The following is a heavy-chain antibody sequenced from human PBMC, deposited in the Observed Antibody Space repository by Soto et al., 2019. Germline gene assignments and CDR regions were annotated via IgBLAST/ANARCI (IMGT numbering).Heavy chain of an antibody. CDR3: ARGHIVVVPAARDNWFDP. CDR1: GYTFTSYA. Sequence: ASVKVSCKASGYTFTSYAMHWLRQAPGQRLEWMGWINAGNGNTKYSQKFQGRVTITRDTSASTAYMELSSLRSEDTAVYYCARGHIVVVPAARDNWFDPWGQGTLVTAPQ. J-gene: IGHJ5*02. V-gene: IGHV1-3*01. D-gene: IGHD2-2*01. CDR2: INAGNGNT.